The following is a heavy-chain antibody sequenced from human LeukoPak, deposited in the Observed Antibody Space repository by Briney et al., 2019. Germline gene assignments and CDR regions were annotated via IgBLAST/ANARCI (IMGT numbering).Heavy chain of an antibody. CDR2: INHSGST. Sequence: SETLSLTCAVYGGSFSGYYWSWIRQPPGKGLEWIGEINHSGSTNYNPSLKSRVTISVDTSKNQFSLKLSSVTAADTAVYHCARARVTLRLRTFLDYWGQGTLVTVSS. V-gene: IGHV4-34*01. CDR1: GGSFSGYY. CDR3: ARARVTLRLRTFLDY. D-gene: IGHD2/OR15-2a*01. J-gene: IGHJ4*02.